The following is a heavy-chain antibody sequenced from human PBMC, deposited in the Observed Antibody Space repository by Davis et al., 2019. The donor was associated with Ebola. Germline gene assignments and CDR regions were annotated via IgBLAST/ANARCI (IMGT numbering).Heavy chain of an antibody. J-gene: IGHJ3*02. CDR2: IYNVYTM. V-gene: IGHV3-53*01. Sequence: GESLKISCAASGFTVSSNYMNWVRQAPGKGLEWVSVIYNVYTMYYADSVKGRFTISRDNSMNTVYLQMSSLRAEDTAVYYCARAEDDYGEYPDALDIWGQGTVVTVSS. CDR1: GFTVSSNY. CDR3: ARAEDDYGEYPDALDI. D-gene: IGHD4-17*01.